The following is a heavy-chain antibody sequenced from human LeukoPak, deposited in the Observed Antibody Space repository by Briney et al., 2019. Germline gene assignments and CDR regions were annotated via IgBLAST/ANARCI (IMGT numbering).Heavy chain of an antibody. CDR3: AKDHYYDSSGYYGH. J-gene: IGHJ4*02. CDR2: ISGSGGST. V-gene: IGHV3-23*01. D-gene: IGHD3-22*01. CDR1: GFTFSSYA. Sequence: GGSLRLSCAASGFTFSSYAMSWVHQAPGKGLEWVSAISGSGGSTYYADSVKGRFTISRDNSKNTLYLQMNSLRAEDTAVYYCAKDHYYDSSGYYGHWGQGTLVTVSS.